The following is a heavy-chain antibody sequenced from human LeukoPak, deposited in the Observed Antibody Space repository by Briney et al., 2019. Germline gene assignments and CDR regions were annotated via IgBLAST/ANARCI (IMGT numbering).Heavy chain of an antibody. J-gene: IGHJ3*02. CDR3: ARVGYSYGYVDAFDI. CDR2: IYTSGST. V-gene: IGHV4-61*02. D-gene: IGHD5-18*01. CDR1: GGSISSGSYY. Sequence: SQTLSLTCTVSGGSISSGSYYWSWIRQPAGKGLEWIGRIYTSGSTNYNPSLKSRVTISVDTSKNQFSLKLSSVTAADTAVYYCARVGYSYGYVDAFDIWGQGTMVTVSS.